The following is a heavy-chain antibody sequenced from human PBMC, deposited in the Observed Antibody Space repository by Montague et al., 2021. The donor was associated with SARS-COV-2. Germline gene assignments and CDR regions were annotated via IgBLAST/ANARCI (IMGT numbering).Heavy chain of an antibody. Sequence: SETLSLTCNVSGGSISSSTYYWGWTRQPPGKGLEWIGNLYNGGTTYYSPSLKSRATISVDTSKNHFSLNMASVTAADTAVYYCARTSKLRESSSGNYYYHAMDVWGQGTTVTVSS. CDR2: LYNGGTT. D-gene: IGHD3-16*01. CDR1: GGSISSSTYY. CDR3: ARTSKLRESSSGNYYYHAMDV. J-gene: IGHJ6*02. V-gene: IGHV4-39*02.